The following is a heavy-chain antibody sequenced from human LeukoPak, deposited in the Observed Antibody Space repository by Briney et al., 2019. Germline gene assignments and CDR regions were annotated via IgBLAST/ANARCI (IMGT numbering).Heavy chain of an antibody. J-gene: IGHJ4*02. D-gene: IGHD5-12*01. CDR3: ARGKSSSGYDPGRFFDY. CDR1: GFTFSSYG. CDR2: ISYDGSNK. V-gene: IGHV3-30*03. Sequence: GGSLRLSCAASGFTFSSYGMHWVRQAPGKGLEWVAVISYDGSNKYYADSVKGRFTISRDNSKNTLYLQMNSLRAEDTAVYYCARGKSSSGYDPGRFFDYWGQGTLATVSS.